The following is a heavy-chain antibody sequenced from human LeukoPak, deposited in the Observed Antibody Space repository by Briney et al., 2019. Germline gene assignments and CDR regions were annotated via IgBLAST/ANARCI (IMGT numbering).Heavy chain of an antibody. J-gene: IGHJ5*02. D-gene: IGHD6-13*01. CDR2: INPNSGGT. CDR3: ASSSWRYQNWFDP. CDR1: GYTFTGYY. V-gene: IGHV1-2*04. Sequence: ASVKVSCKASGYTFTGYYMHWVRQAPGQGLEWMGWINPNSGGTNYAQKFQGWVTMTRDTSISTAYMELSGLRSDDTAVYYCASSSWRYQNWFDPWGQGTLVTVSS.